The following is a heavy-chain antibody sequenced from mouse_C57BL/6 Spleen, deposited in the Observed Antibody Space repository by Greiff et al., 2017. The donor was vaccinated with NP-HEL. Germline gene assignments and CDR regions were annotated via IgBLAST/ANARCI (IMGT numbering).Heavy chain of an antibody. CDR2: ISSGGDYI. V-gene: IGHV5-9-1*02. CDR3: TRDRDLAWFAY. J-gene: IGHJ3*01. Sequence: EVQLQESGEGLVKPGGSLKLSCAASGFTFSSYAMSWVRQTPEKRLEWVAYISSGGDYIYYADTVKGRFTNSRDNARNTLYLQMSSLKSEDTAMYYCTRDRDLAWFAYWGQGTLVTVSA. D-gene: IGHD3-1*01. CDR1: GFTFSSYA.